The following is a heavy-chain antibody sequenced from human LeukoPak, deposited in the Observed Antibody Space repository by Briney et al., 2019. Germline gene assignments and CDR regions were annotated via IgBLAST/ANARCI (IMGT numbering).Heavy chain of an antibody. CDR3: GGNFRCWYDYSYQYKDV. Sequence: SSDTLSLTCTVSGGSITAYYWNWLRQPPGRGLEWIGSIYNCNPPLQRRVTISVDISNHQFFQKLAAVTAADTAIHYCGGNFRCWYDYSYQYKDVWGKGTTVTVSS. V-gene: IGHV4-59*07. CDR2: IY. D-gene: IGHD6-13*01. J-gene: IGHJ6*03. CDR1: GGSITAYY.